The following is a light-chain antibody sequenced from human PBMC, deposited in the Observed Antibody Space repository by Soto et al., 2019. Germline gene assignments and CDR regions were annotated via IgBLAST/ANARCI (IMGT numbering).Light chain of an antibody. V-gene: IGLV1-40*01. Sequence: QSVLTQPPSVSGAPGQRVTISCTGSSSNIGAGYDVHWYQQLPGTAPKLLIYGNSNRPSGVPDRFSGSKSGTSASLAITGLQAEDEADYFCQSYDRSDSGSVVFGTGTKV. J-gene: IGLJ1*01. CDR1: SSNIGAGYD. CDR3: QSYDRSDSGSVV. CDR2: GNS.